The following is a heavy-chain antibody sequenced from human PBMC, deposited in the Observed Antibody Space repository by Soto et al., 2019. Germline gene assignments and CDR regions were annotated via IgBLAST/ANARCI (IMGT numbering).Heavy chain of an antibody. CDR3: ARAYKCIAARPDWFDP. Sequence: QVQLQASGPGLVKPSETLSLTCTVSGGSISSYYWSWIRQPPGKGLEWIGYIYYSGSTNYNPSLKSRVTIAVDTSKSLCSLKLSSVTAADTAVYYCARAYKCIAARPDWFDPWGQGTLVTVSS. D-gene: IGHD6-6*01. CDR1: GGSISSYY. J-gene: IGHJ5*02. V-gene: IGHV4-59*01. CDR2: IYYSGST.